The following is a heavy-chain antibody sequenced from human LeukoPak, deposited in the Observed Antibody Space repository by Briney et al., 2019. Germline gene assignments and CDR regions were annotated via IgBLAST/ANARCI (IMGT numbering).Heavy chain of an antibody. CDR3: AKGSSYSYGYGILDY. D-gene: IGHD5-18*01. Sequence: GRSLRLSCAASGFTFSSYGMHWVRQAPGKGLEWVAVISYDGSNKYYADSVKGRFTIYRDNSKNTLYLQMNSLRAEDTAVYYCAKGSSYSYGYGILDYWGQGTLVTVSS. V-gene: IGHV3-30*18. J-gene: IGHJ4*02. CDR1: GFTFSSYG. CDR2: ISYDGSNK.